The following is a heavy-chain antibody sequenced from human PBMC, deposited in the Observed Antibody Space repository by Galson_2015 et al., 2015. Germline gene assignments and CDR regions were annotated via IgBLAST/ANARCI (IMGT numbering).Heavy chain of an antibody. V-gene: IGHV1-69*01. J-gene: IGHJ4*02. CDR2: IIPIFGTA. CDR3: AREGPRHSITMVRGVILY. Sequence: LEWMGGIIPIFGTANYAQKFQGRVTITADESTSTAYMELSSLRSEDTAVYYCAREGPRHSITMVRGVILYWGQGALVTVSS. D-gene: IGHD3-10*01.